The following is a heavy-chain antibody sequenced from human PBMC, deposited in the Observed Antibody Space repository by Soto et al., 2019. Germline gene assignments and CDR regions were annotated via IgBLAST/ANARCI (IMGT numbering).Heavy chain of an antibody. Sequence: GASVKVSCKASGYTFTSYGISWVRQAPGQGLEWMGWISAYNGNTNYAQKLQGRVTMTTDTSTSTAYMELRSLRSDDTAVYYCARDRVSDYDSSGYLDDAFDIWGQGTTVTVSS. J-gene: IGHJ3*02. D-gene: IGHD3-22*01. CDR1: GYTFTSYG. V-gene: IGHV1-18*01. CDR3: ARDRVSDYDSSGYLDDAFDI. CDR2: ISAYNGNT.